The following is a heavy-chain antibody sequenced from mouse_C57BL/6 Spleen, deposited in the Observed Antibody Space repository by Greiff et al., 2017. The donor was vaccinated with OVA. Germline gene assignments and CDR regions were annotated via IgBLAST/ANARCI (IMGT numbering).Heavy chain of an antibody. J-gene: IGHJ2*01. D-gene: IGHD1-1*01. CDR1: GFNIKDDY. Sequence: VQLQQSGAELVRPEASVKLSCTASGFNIKDDYMHWVKQRPEQGLEWIGWIDPENGDTEYASKFQGKATITADTSSNTAYLQLSSLTSEDTAVYYCTRGLLRSLDYWGQGTTLTVSS. V-gene: IGHV14-4*01. CDR2: IDPENGDT. CDR3: TRGLLRSLDY.